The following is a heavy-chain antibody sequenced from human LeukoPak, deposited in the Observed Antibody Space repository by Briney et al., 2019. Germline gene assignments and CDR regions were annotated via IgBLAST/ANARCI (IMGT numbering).Heavy chain of an antibody. Sequence: GGSLRLSCAASGFTISANFMSWVRQAPGKGLEWVSIMYSVSSTFYADSVKGRFTISRDPSKNSLDLQMDSLRVDDTAVYYCARDLSGYSYGFGGDLWGQGTLVPVSS. CDR3: ARDLSGYSYGFGGDL. V-gene: IGHV3-66*01. CDR1: GFTISANF. J-gene: IGHJ4*02. CDR2: MYSVSST. D-gene: IGHD5-18*01.